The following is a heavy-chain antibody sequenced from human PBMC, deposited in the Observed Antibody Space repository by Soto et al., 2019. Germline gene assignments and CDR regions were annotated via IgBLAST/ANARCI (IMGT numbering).Heavy chain of an antibody. V-gene: IGHV1-18*01. J-gene: IGHJ4*02. CDR2: ISAYNGNT. CDR3: ARDLEGGYSYGYVDY. CDR1: GYTFTSYG. Sequence: QVQLVQSGAEVKKPGASVKVSCKASGYTFTSYGISWVRQAPGQGLEWMGWISAYNGNTNYAQKLQGRVTMTTDTSXTTAYMELRSLRSDDTAVYYCARDLEGGYSYGYVDYWGQGTLVTVSS. D-gene: IGHD5-18*01.